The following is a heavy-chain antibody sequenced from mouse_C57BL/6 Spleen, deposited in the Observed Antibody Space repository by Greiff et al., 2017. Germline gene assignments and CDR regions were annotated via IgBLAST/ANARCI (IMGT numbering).Heavy chain of an antibody. CDR1: GYTFTDYN. D-gene: IGHD1-1*01. CDR3: ARWGYYGSSPAWFAY. Sequence: EVQLKQSGPELVKPGASVKMSCKASGYTFTDYNMHWVKQSHGKSLEWIGYINPNNGGTSYNQKFKGKATLTVNKSSSTAYMELRSLTSEDSAVYYCARWGYYGSSPAWFAYWGQGTLVTVSA. J-gene: IGHJ3*01. CDR2: INPNNGGT. V-gene: IGHV1-22*01.